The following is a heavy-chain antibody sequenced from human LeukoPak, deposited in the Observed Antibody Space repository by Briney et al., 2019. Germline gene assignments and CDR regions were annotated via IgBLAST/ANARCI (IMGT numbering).Heavy chain of an antibody. J-gene: IGHJ4*02. CDR2: ISSNGGST. V-gene: IGHV3-64*02. CDR3: ARGGSTVVTPLDY. Sequence: GGSLRLSCAASGFTFSSYAMHWVRQAPGKGLEYVSAISSNGGSTYYADSVKGRFTISRDNSKNTLYLQMGSLRAEDMAVYYCARGGSTVVTPLDYWGQGTLVTVSS. CDR1: GFTFSSYA. D-gene: IGHD4-23*01.